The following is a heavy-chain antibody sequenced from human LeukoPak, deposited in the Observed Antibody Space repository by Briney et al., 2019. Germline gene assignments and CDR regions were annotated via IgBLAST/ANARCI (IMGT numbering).Heavy chain of an antibody. CDR1: GGSISGGGYF. CDR2: TDHTGFT. CDR3: ARSPSNEMEWLSPSHFDF. D-gene: IGHD3-3*01. V-gene: IGHV4-30-2*01. Sequence: SQTLSLTCSVSGGSISGGGYFWNWIRQPPGKTLEWIGCTDHTGFTYNKPSLRSRVTISVDTSKNQFSLRLTSVTAADTAMYFCARSPSNEMEWLSPSHFDFWGQGTLVTVSS. J-gene: IGHJ4*02.